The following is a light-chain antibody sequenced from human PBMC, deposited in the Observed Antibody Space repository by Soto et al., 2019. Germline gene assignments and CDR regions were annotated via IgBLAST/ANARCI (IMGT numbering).Light chain of an antibody. CDR3: QQYNTWPRT. CDR2: GAS. J-gene: IGKJ1*01. CDR1: QGIKDY. Sequence: EKVMKQSPATLSVYPGERATLSCRASQGIKDYLAWFQQKPGQAPRLLIYGASTRATAIPARFSGSGSGTEFTLSISSLQSEDFAVYYCQQYNTWPRTFGQGTMVDI. V-gene: IGKV3-15*01.